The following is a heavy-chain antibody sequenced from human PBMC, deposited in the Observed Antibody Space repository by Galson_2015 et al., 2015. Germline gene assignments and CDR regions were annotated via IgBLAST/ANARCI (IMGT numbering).Heavy chain of an antibody. J-gene: IGHJ4*02. Sequence: SLRLSCAASGFTFRIYAMHWVRQAPGKGLEWVAVISSDGSWQYYADSVKGRFTISRDNAKNSVYLQMNNLGAEDTAVYYCARVGGWLRLDYWGQGALVTVSS. D-gene: IGHD5-12*01. V-gene: IGHV3-30*07. CDR2: ISSDGSWQ. CDR3: ARVGGWLRLDY. CDR1: GFTFRIYA.